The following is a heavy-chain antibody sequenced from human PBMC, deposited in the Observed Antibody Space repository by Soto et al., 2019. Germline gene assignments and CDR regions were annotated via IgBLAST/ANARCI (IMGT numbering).Heavy chain of an antibody. CDR1: GGSISSYY. D-gene: IGHD4-17*01. V-gene: IGHV4-59*01. Sequence: QVQLQESGPGLVKPSETLSLTCTVSGGSISSYYWSGIRQPPGKGLEWIGDIFYSGSTNYNPALKSRLTISVDTSKDQLSLKMSSGAAADTAVYYCASRYGAAFDIWGHGTMVTVSS. CDR2: IFYSGST. CDR3: ASRYGAAFDI. J-gene: IGHJ3*02.